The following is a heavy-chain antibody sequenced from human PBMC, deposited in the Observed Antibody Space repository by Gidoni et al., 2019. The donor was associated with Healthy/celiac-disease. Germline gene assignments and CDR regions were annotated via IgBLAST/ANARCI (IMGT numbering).Heavy chain of an antibody. Sequence: YGSYGMHWVRQAPGKGLEWVAVISYDGSNKYYADSVKGRFTISRDNSKNTLYLQMNSLIAEETAVYYCAKATVPAAIYYYYYYMDVWGKGTTVTVSS. CDR3: AKATVPAAIYYYYYYMDV. D-gene: IGHD2-2*01. CDR1: YGSYG. CDR2: ISYDGSNK. J-gene: IGHJ6*03. V-gene: IGHV3-30*18.